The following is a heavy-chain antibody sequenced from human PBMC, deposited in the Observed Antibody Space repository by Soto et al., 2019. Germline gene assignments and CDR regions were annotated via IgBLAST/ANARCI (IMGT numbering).Heavy chain of an antibody. Sequence: PGGSLRLSCAASGFTFSAFVMHWVRQAPGKGLEWVAVISYDVSNKYYADSVKGRFTISRDNSKNTLYLQMNSLRPEDTAIYYCARDRGYYESNGHHNWFDPWGQGT. J-gene: IGHJ5*02. CDR3: ARDRGYYESNGHHNWFDP. CDR2: ISYDVSNK. CDR1: GFTFSAFV. V-gene: IGHV3-30-3*01. D-gene: IGHD3-22*01.